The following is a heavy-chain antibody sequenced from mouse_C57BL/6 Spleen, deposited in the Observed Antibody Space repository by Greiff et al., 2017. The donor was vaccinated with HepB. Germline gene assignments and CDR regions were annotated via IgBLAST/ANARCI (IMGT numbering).Heavy chain of an antibody. CDR1: GYTFTSYW. J-gene: IGHJ2*01. D-gene: IGHD1-1*01. CDR2: IYPGSGST. Sequence: VQLQQSGAELVKPGASVKMSCKASGYTFTSYWITWVKQRPGQGLEWIGDIYPGSGSTNYNEKFKSKATLTVDTSSSTAYMQLSSLTSEDSAVYYCARIPRYYYGSSWDYWGQGTTLTVSS. CDR3: ARIPRYYYGSSWDY. V-gene: IGHV1-55*01.